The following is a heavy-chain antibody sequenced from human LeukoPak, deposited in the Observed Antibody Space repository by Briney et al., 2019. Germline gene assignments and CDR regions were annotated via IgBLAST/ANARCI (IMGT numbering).Heavy chain of an antibody. CDR1: GYTFTSYG. D-gene: IGHD6-13*01. J-gene: IGHJ4*02. V-gene: IGHV1-18*01. CDR3: TRGPLAVAGSPLFY. Sequence: ASVTVSCTASGYTFTSYGITWVRQATGQGLEWMGWISAYNGNTKYVQKLQGRVTMTTDTSTSTAYMELRSLRSDDTAVYYCTRGPLAVAGSPLFYWGQGTLVTVSS. CDR2: ISAYNGNT.